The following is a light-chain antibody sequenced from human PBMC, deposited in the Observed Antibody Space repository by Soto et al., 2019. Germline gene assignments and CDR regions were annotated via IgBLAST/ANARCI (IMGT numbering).Light chain of an antibody. CDR3: QQYGSSPRT. CDR1: QSVSRSY. Sequence: EIVLTQSPGTLSLSPGERATLSCRASQSVSRSYLAWYQQKPGQAPRLLIYGASSSATGIPDRFSGSGSRTDFTLTISRLEPEDFAVYYCQQYGSSPRTFGQWTKVEIK. V-gene: IGKV3-20*01. J-gene: IGKJ1*01. CDR2: GAS.